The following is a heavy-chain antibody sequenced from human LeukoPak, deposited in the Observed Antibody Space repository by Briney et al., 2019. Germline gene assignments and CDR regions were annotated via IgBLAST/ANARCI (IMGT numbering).Heavy chain of an antibody. CDR1: GYTFTSYG. V-gene: IGHV1-18*01. Sequence: GASVKVSCKASGYTFTSYGISWVRQAPGQGPEWMGWISAYNGNTNYAQKLQGRVTMTTDTSTSTAYMELRSLRSDDTAVYYCARAGWGYYDSSGYPHYYYYYMDVWGKGTTVTVSS. CDR3: ARAGWGYYDSSGYPHYYYYYMDV. D-gene: IGHD3-22*01. CDR2: ISAYNGNT. J-gene: IGHJ6*03.